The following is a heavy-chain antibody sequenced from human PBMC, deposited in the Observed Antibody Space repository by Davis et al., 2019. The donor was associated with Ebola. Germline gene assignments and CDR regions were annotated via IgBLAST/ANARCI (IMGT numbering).Heavy chain of an antibody. J-gene: IGHJ4*02. D-gene: IGHD6-13*01. CDR1: GFTFSSYG. Sequence: GGSLRLSCAASGFTFSSYGMHWVRQAPGKGLEWVAVISYDGSNKYYADSVKGRFTISRDNSKTTLYLQMNSLRAEDTAVYYCAKLEQLGYWGQGTLVTVSS. CDR3: AKLEQLGY. V-gene: IGHV3-30*18. CDR2: ISYDGSNK.